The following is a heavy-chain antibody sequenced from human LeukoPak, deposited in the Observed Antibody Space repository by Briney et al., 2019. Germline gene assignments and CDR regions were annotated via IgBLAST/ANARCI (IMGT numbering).Heavy chain of an antibody. D-gene: IGHD3-22*01. CDR3: ARDLVDYYDSSGYYYNYYYYYGMDV. Sequence: ASVKVSFKASGYTFTSYAMHWVRQAPGQRLEWMGWINAGNGNTKYSQKFQGRVTITRDTSASTAYMELSSLRSEDTAVYYCARDLVDYYDSSGYYYNYYYYYGMDVWGQGTTVTVSS. J-gene: IGHJ6*02. CDR2: INAGNGNT. CDR1: GYTFTSYA. V-gene: IGHV1-3*01.